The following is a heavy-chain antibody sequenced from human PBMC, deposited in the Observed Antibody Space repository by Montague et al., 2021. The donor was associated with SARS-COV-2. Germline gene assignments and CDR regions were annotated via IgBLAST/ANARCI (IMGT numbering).Heavy chain of an antibody. J-gene: IGHJ3*01. CDR1: SGSFSDYY. Sequence: SETLSLTCAVYSGSFSDYYWTWIRQSPGKGLEWIGEINHTGSATYNPSLKSRVTLSVDTSKNQISLKLQSVTPADTAMYYCARGQVTISGVLIFIPAAGHFDVWGQGTSVTVSS. D-gene: IGHD3-3*01. V-gene: IGHV4-34*01. CDR2: INHTGSA. CDR3: ARGQVTISGVLIFIPAAGHFDV.